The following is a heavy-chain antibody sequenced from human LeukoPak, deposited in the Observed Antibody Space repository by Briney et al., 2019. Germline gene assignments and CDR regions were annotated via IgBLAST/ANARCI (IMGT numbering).Heavy chain of an antibody. CDR3: VRLVTPGVTRWFDP. Sequence: GESLKISCKTSGYKFIDHWIGWVRQMPGKGLEWMAIIYPGDSDARYSPSFQGQVTISADKSITTAYLQWSSLKASDTATYYCVRLVTPGVTRWFDPWGQGTPVTVSS. CDR1: GYKFIDHW. J-gene: IGHJ5*02. D-gene: IGHD1-1*01. V-gene: IGHV5-51*01. CDR2: IYPGDSDA.